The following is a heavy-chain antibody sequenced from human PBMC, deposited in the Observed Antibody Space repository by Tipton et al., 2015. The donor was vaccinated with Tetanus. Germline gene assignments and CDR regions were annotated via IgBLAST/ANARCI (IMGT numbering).Heavy chain of an antibody. J-gene: IGHJ4*02. V-gene: IGHV3-30*03. CDR2: ISSDGSNE. Sequence: RSLRLSCSVSGFIFNNYAMHWVRQAPGKGLDWVAIISSDGSNEYYGDSVKGRFTISRDNSKNALYLQMISLRAEDTAVYSCARGMAEASNCGGDCYSDYWGQGTLVTVSS. D-gene: IGHD2-21*02. CDR1: GFIFNNYA. CDR3: ARGMAEASNCGGDCYSDY.